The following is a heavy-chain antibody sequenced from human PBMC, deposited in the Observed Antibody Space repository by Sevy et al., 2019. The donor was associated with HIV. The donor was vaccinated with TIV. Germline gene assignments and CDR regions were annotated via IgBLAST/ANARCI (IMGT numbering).Heavy chain of an antibody. Sequence: SETLSLTCTVSGGSISTATYYWGWIRQPPGKGLEWVGSIYYSGSTYYNPSLKSRVTLSIDTSKNQFSLKVKSVTAADTAVDYCASHDVPAAGPFDPWGQGTLVTVSS. J-gene: IGHJ5*02. CDR2: IYYSGST. CDR1: GGSISTATYY. V-gene: IGHV4-39*01. CDR3: ASHDVPAAGPFDP. D-gene: IGHD6-13*01.